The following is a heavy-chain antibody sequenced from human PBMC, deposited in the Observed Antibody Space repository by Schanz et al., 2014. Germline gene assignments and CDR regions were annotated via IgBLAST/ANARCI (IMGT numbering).Heavy chain of an antibody. J-gene: IGHJ4*02. Sequence: QVQLVQSGAEVKKPGASVKVSCKASGYTFTSYDINWVRQATGQGLEWMGWMNSKTGNTGYAQKFQGRVTMTRHSSISTAYMELSSLRSDDAAMYYCARDGAAAAGCDYWGQGTRVTVSS. V-gene: IGHV1-8*01. CDR1: GYTFTSYD. CDR3: ARDGAAAAGCDY. D-gene: IGHD6-13*01. CDR2: MNSKTGNT.